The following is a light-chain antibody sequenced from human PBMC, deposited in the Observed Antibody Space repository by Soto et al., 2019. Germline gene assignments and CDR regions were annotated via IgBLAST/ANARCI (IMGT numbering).Light chain of an antibody. CDR1: QSVGSN. CDR2: ASS. J-gene: IGKJ4*01. CDR3: QQYASSPLT. Sequence: EIVLTQSPATLSVSPGERATLSCRASQSVGSNFAWYQQKPGQAPRLLIFASSTRATGVPARFSGSGSGTEFTLTISSLQSEDFAVYYCQQYASSPLTFGGGTKVEIK. V-gene: IGKV3-15*01.